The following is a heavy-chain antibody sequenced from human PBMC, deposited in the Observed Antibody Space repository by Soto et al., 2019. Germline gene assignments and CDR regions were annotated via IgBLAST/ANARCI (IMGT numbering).Heavy chain of an antibody. CDR1: GFTFSSYS. J-gene: IGHJ4*02. Sequence: EVQLVESGGGLVKPGGSLRLSCAASGFTFSSYSMNWVRQAPGKGLEWVSSISSSSSYIYYADSVKGRFTISRDNAKNSLYLQMNSLRAEDTAVYYCARVEWGPAGSFHYWGQGTLVTVSS. D-gene: IGHD1-26*01. V-gene: IGHV3-21*01. CDR2: ISSSSSYI. CDR3: ARVEWGPAGSFHY.